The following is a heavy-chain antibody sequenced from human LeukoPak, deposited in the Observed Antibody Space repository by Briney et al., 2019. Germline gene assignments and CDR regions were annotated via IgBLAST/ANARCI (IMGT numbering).Heavy chain of an antibody. D-gene: IGHD2-2*01. CDR3: VSRRCSITACYVASLNCFDY. CDR2: IKQDGSEK. Sequence: GGSLRLSCEVSGLTISMYWLTWVRQAPGKGLEWAANIKQDGSEKNYVDSVKGRFTISRDNTKNSLYLQMNSLRDEDTAVYHCVSRRCSITACYVASLNCFDYWGQGTRVTVSS. J-gene: IGHJ4*02. CDR1: GLTISMYW. V-gene: IGHV3-7*03.